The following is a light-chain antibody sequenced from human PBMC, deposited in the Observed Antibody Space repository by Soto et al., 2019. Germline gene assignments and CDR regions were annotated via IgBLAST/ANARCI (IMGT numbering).Light chain of an antibody. V-gene: IGLV2-14*01. Sequence: QSALTQPASVSGSPGQSITISCTGTSSDVGGYNYVSWYQQHPGKAPKLVSYEVSNRPSGISNRFSGSKSGNTASLTISGLQAEDEPDYYWSSHPTGSPLGVFGGGTKVTVL. CDR2: EVS. CDR1: SSDVGGYNY. J-gene: IGLJ3*02. CDR3: SSHPTGSPLGV.